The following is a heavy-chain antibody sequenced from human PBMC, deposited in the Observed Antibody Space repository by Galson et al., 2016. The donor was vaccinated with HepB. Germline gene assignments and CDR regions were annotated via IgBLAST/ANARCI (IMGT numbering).Heavy chain of an antibody. D-gene: IGHD6-13*01. CDR2: INTNTGKP. V-gene: IGHV7-4-1*02. CDR1: GYTFINDP. Sequence: SVKVSCKASGYTFINDPIHWVRQAPGQGLEWMGRINTNTGKPTYAQGFTGRFVFSLDTSVSTAYLQIISLKADDTAVYYLARESSTDYSTTHSNWGRGTLVTVSS. CDR3: ARESSTDYSTTHSN. J-gene: IGHJ4*02.